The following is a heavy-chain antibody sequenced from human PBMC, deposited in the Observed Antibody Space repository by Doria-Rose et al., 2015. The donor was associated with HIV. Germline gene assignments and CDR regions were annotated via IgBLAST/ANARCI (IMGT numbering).Heavy chain of an antibody. CDR1: GGSFSGYS. V-gene: IGHV4-34*01. D-gene: IGHD4-17*01. Sequence: LCLTCSVHGGSFSGYSLTWTRQSPGKGLELIGEINHVGSPNYNRSHKSRVTISLAKSQNQFSQKVTSVTAADTAVSYCARGPADFGDCGAFKNWGQGTLVTDSS. J-gene: IGHJ4*02. CDR2: INHVGSP. CDR3: ARGPADFGDCGAFKN.